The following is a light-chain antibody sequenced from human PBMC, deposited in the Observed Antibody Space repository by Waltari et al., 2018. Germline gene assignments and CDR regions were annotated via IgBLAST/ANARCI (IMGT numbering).Light chain of an antibody. CDR3: QSYDSSLSVV. CDR1: SSTIGAGYD. V-gene: IGLV1-40*01. Sequence: QSVLTQPPSVSGAPRQRVTISCTGSSSTIGAGYDVPRYQQLPGTAPKLLIYGNSNRPSGVPDRFSGSKSGTSASLAITGLQAEDEADYYCQSYDSSLSVVFGGGTKLTVL. J-gene: IGLJ2*01. CDR2: GNS.